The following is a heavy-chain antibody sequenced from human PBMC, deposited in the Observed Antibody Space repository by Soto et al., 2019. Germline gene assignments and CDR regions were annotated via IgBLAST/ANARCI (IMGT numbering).Heavy chain of an antibody. D-gene: IGHD3-22*01. CDR2: ISPDNGNT. J-gene: IGHJ6*02. V-gene: IGHV1-18*01. CDR3: ARHNYDSSGYYHYYYGMDV. CDR1: GYTFTIYG. Sequence: ASVKVSCKASGYTFTIYGINWVRQAPGQGLEWMGWISPDNGNTNYAQKLQGRVTMTTDTSTSTAYMELRSLRSDDTAVYYCARHNYDSSGYYHYYYGMDVWGQGTTVTVSS.